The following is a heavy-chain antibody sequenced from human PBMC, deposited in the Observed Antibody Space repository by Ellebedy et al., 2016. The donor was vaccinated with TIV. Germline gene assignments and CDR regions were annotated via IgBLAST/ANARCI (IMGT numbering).Heavy chain of an antibody. CDR2: ISSSSSYI. J-gene: IGHJ4*02. CDR3: ARGEGILTGYYMPLASLKRAYFDY. D-gene: IGHD3-9*01. V-gene: IGHV3-21*01. CDR1: GFTFSSYS. Sequence: GESLKISXAASGFTFSSYSMNWVRQAPGKGLEWVSSISSSSSYIYYADSVKGRFTISRDNAKNSLYLQMNSLRAEDTAVYYCARGEGILTGYYMPLASLKRAYFDYWGQGTLVTVSS.